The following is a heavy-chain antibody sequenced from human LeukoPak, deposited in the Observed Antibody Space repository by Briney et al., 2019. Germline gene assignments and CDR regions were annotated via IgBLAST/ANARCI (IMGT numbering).Heavy chain of an antibody. Sequence: ASVKVSCKASGYTFTSYGISWVRQATGQGLEWLGWVNPNSGNTRYAQKFQGRLTMTRNTSISTAYMELSSLRSEDTAVYYCAKNYDFLTGYANWGQGTLVTVSS. CDR2: VNPNSGNT. V-gene: IGHV1-8*02. J-gene: IGHJ4*02. CDR1: GYTFTSYG. D-gene: IGHD3-9*01. CDR3: AKNYDFLTGYAN.